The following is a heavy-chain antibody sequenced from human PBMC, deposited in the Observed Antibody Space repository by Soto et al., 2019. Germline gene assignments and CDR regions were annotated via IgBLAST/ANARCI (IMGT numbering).Heavy chain of an antibody. D-gene: IGHD3-3*01. J-gene: IGHJ4*02. CDR2: IFSGGNT. CDR3: ARGLYDFCSADNAWPFDY. CDR1: GFTVSSNY. V-gene: IGHV3-53*02. Sequence: EVQLVETGGGLIQPGGSLRLSCAASGFTVSSNYLSWVRQAPGKGLDWVSVIFSGGNTNYADSVKGRFTISRDNSKNTLYLQMNSLRAEDTAVYHCARGLYDFCSADNAWPFDYLGQGTLVTVAS.